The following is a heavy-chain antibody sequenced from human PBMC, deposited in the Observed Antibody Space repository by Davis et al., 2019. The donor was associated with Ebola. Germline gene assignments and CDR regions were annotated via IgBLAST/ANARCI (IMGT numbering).Heavy chain of an antibody. CDR2: IYYSGST. V-gene: IGHV4-34*09. D-gene: IGHD3-3*01. CDR3: ARNPTPYYDFWSGYLGGGYYYGMDV. Sequence: MPSETLSLTCAVYGGSFSGYYWSWIRQPPGKGLEWIGYIYYSGSTNYNPSLKSRVTISVDTSKNQFSLKLSSVTAADTAVYYCARNPTPYYDFWSGYLGGGYYYGMDVWGQGTTVTVSS. CDR1: GGSFSGYY. J-gene: IGHJ6*02.